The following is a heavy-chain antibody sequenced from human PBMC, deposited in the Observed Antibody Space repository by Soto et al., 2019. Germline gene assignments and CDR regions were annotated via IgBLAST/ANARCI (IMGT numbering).Heavy chain of an antibody. J-gene: IGHJ3*01. D-gene: IGHD3-22*01. CDR1: GFTFSSYA. Sequence: EVQLLESGEGLVQPGGSLRLSCAASGFTFSSYAMTWVRQAPGKGLEWVSAISGSGGSTFYADSVKGRFTISRDNSKSTLYLQMNSLRAEDTAVYYCAKGTMIEPRFDAFDFWGQGTMVTVSS. V-gene: IGHV3-23*01. CDR2: ISGSGGST. CDR3: AKGTMIEPRFDAFDF.